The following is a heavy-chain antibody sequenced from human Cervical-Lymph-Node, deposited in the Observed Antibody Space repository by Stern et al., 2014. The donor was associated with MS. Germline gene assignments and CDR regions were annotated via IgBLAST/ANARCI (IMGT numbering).Heavy chain of an antibody. V-gene: IGHV1-69*01. CDR3: ARHFDWLLGAEDYGMDV. Sequence: QVQLVQSGAEVKQPGSSVNVSCKASGGTFRSYGFSWVRPAPGQGLEWMGGIIPIFGVTNYEQKYQGRVTIIADESTNTVYMELSSLRSEDTAVYYCARHFDWLLGAEDYGMDVWGQGTTVTVSS. D-gene: IGHD3-9*01. CDR1: GGTFRSYG. CDR2: IIPIFGVT. J-gene: IGHJ6*02.